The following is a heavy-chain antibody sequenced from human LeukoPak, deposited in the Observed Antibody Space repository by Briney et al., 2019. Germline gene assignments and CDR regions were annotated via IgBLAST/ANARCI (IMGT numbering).Heavy chain of an antibody. V-gene: IGHV4-59*01. CDR3: ARDLVTVTKGFDI. D-gene: IGHD4-17*01. CDR2: IYYSGST. CDR1: GGSISSYC. Sequence: SETLSLTCTVSGGSISSYCWSWIRQPPGKGLEWIGYIYYSGSTNYNPSLKSRVTISIDTSKNQFSLKLSSVTAAATAVYYCARDLVTVTKGFDIWGQGTMVSVSS. J-gene: IGHJ3*02.